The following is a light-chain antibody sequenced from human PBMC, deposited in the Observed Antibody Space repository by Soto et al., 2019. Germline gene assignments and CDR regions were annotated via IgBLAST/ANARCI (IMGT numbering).Light chain of an antibody. Sequence: AIQLTQSPSSVSASVGDRITITCRASQDIHTFLAWYQQKPGKAPQLLLYKASTLQSGVPSRFSGSGSGTDFTLTISSLQPEDCATYSCQQFYIFPVTFGQGTLLESK. CDR3: QQFYIFPVT. V-gene: IGKV1-13*02. CDR1: QDIHTF. J-gene: IGKJ5*01. CDR2: KAS.